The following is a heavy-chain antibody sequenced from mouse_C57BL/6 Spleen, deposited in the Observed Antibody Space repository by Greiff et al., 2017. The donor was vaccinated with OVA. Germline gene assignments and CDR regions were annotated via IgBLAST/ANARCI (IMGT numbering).Heavy chain of an antibody. D-gene: IGHD2-1*01. CDR2: ISSGSSTI. CDR1: GFTFSDYG. CDR3: AGGGNCLYAMDY. V-gene: IGHV5-17*01. Sequence: EVQGVESGGGLVKPGGSLKLSCAASGFTFSDYGMHWVRQAPEKGLEWVAYISSGSSTIYYADTVKGRFTISRDNAKNTLFLQMTSLRSEDTAVYYCAGGGNCLYAMDYWGQGTSVTVSA. J-gene: IGHJ4*01.